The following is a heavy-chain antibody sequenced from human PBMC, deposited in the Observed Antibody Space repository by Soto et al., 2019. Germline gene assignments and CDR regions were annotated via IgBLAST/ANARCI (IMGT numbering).Heavy chain of an antibody. J-gene: IGHJ4*02. CDR3: ARTARKFDF. V-gene: IGHV4-59*01. CDR1: DDYFKYSY. Sequence: QVQLQESGPRLVKPSETLSLTCTVSDDYFKYSYWSWIRQPPGKGLECIGYIFHSGDTNYNPSLKSRVTLSLDTSKSQFSLRLTSVTAADTAVYYCARTARKFDFWGQGILVTVSS. CDR2: IFHSGDT. D-gene: IGHD6-6*01.